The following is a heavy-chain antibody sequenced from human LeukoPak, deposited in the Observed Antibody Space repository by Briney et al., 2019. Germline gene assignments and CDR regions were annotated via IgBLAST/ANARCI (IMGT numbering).Heavy chain of an antibody. CDR1: GGTFISYA. CDR3: ARDKRSYGFDY. Sequence: ASVKVSCKASGGTFISYAISWVRQAPGQGLEWMGRIIPILGIANYAQKFQGRVTITADKSTSTAYMELSSLRSEDTAVYYCARDKRSYGFDYWGQGTLVTVSS. CDR2: IIPILGIA. V-gene: IGHV1-69*04. J-gene: IGHJ4*02. D-gene: IGHD5-18*01.